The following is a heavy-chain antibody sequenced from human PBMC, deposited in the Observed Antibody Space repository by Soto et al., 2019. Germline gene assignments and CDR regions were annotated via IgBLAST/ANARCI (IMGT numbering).Heavy chain of an antibody. D-gene: IGHD1-26*01. CDR2: ISYDGSNK. J-gene: IGHJ4*02. Sequence: GGSLRLSCAASGFTFSSYVMHWVRQAPGKGLEWVAVISYDGSNKYYADSVKGRFTISRDNSKNTLYLQMNSLRAEDTAVYYSAKLIVGATNFDYWGQGTLVTVSS. CDR3: AKLIVGATNFDY. CDR1: GFTFSSYV. V-gene: IGHV3-30*18.